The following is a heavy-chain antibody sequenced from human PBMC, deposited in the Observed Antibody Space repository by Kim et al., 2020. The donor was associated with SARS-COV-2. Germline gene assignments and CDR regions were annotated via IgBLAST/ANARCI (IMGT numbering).Heavy chain of an antibody. Sequence: ETTEYNPSLRSRLTMAVDTAKNQVSLKRNAVTAADTAVYYCAKGYYYMDVWGEGTAITVSS. V-gene: IGHV4-4*07. CDR3: AKGYYYMDV. J-gene: IGHJ6*03. CDR2: ETT.